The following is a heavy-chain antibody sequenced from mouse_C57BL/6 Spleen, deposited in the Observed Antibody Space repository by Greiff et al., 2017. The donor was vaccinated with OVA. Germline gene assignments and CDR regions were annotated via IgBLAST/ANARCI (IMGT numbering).Heavy chain of an antibody. CDR3: TGSLGD. CDR1: GYTFTDYE. CDR2: IDPETGGT. J-gene: IGHJ2*01. V-gene: IGHV1-15*01. Sequence: VQLQQSGAELVRPGASVTMSCKASGYTFTDYEMHWVKQTPVHGLEWIGAIDPETGGTAYNQKFKGKAILTADKSSSTAYMELRSLTSEDSAVYYCTGSLGDRGEGTTLTVSS. D-gene: IGHD4-1*01.